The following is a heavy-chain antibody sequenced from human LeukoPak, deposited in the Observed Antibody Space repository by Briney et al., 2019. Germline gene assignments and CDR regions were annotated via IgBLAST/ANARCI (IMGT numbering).Heavy chain of an antibody. CDR3: ARHLGFDGSYPNFPFDY. D-gene: IGHD1-26*01. J-gene: IGHJ4*02. Sequence: SETVSLTCTVSGGSMSSSTYYWGWIRQPPGKGLEWIGSIDYSGSTFYNPTLESRLTIPLDRSKNQFSLNLTSVTAADTAVYYCARHLGFDGSYPNFPFDYWGQGTLVTVSS. CDR2: IDYSGST. CDR1: GGSMSSSTYY. V-gene: IGHV4-39*01.